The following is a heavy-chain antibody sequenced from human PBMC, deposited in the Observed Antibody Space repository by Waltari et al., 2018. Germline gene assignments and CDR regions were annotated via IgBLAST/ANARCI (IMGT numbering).Heavy chain of an antibody. V-gene: IGHV4-38-2*02. D-gene: IGHD3-3*01. CDR2: IYHTGST. CDR3: ARGAYHDFWSGDYPYNWFDP. CDR1: GYPISSNYY. J-gene: IGHJ5*02. Sequence: QVQLQESGPGLVTPSETLSLTCKVSGYPISSNYYWGWLRQPPGQGPAGFGTIYHTGSTYSKPSLKGRVTISVDTSKNQFSLNLNSVTAADTAVYYCARGAYHDFWSGDYPYNWFDPWGQGTLVTVSS.